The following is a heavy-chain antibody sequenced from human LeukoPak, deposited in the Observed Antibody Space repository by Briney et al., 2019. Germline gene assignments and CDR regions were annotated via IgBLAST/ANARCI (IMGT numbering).Heavy chain of an antibody. Sequence: SETLSLTCTVSGYSISSGYYWGWIRQPPGKGLEWIGSIYHSGSTYYNPSLKSRVTISVDTSKNQFSLKLSSVTAADTAVYYCAGGAEYLSYNWFDPWGQGTLVTVSS. CDR3: AGGAEYLSYNWFDP. D-gene: IGHD2-2*01. CDR2: IYHSGST. CDR1: GYSISSGYY. V-gene: IGHV4-38-2*02. J-gene: IGHJ5*02.